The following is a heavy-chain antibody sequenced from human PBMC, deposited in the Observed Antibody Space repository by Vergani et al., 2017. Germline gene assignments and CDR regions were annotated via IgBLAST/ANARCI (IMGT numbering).Heavy chain of an antibody. D-gene: IGHD6-13*01. CDR3: ARLIVAAPNNWFDP. Sequence: QVQLVQSGAEVKKPGSSVKVSCKASGGTFSSYTISWVRQAPGQGLEWMGRIIPILGIANYAQKFQGRVTITADKSTSTAYMELSSLRSEDTAVYYCARLIVAAPNNWFDPWGQGTLVTVSS. CDR1: GGTFSSYT. J-gene: IGHJ5*02. CDR2: IIPILGIA. V-gene: IGHV1-69*02.